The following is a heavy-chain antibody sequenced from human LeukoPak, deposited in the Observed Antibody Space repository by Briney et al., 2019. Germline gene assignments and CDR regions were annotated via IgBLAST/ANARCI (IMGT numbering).Heavy chain of an antibody. J-gene: IGHJ4*02. V-gene: IGHV1-46*01. CDR2: INPSGGST. D-gene: IGHD3-9*01. CDR1: GYTFTSYY. Sequence: ASVKVSCKASGYTFTSYYMHWVRQAPGQGLEWMGIINPSGGSTSYAQKFQGRVTMTRDMSTSTVYMELSSLRSEDTAVYYCARMGKRCFDWHPLDYWGQGTLVTVSS. CDR3: ARMGKRCFDWHPLDY.